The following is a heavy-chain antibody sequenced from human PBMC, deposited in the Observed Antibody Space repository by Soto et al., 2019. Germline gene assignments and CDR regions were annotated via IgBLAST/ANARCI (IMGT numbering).Heavy chain of an antibody. D-gene: IGHD3-9*01. Sequence: QVQLVQSGAEVKKPGASVKVSCKASGYTFTSYGISWVRQAPGQGLEWMGGISAYNGNTNYAQKLQGRVTMTTDTSTSTAYMELRSLRSDDTAVYYCARERYYDILTGYYTPYYYYGMDVWGQGTTVTVSS. J-gene: IGHJ6*02. CDR2: ISAYNGNT. CDR1: GYTFTSYG. CDR3: ARERYYDILTGYYTPYYYYGMDV. V-gene: IGHV1-18*01.